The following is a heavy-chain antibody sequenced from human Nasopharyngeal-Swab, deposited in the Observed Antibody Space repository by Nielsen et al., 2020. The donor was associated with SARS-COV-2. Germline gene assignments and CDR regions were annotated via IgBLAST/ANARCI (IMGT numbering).Heavy chain of an antibody. Sequence: GESLKISCAASGFTFSSYWVSWFRQAPGKGLEWVAFIAHDASNEYYGDSVKGRFSISRDSSKNTLYLQMDSLRGEDTAVYYCARDAPAHYGAFYWGRGTLVTVSS. CDR1: GFTFSSYW. D-gene: IGHD4-17*01. V-gene: IGHV3-30*03. CDR3: ARDAPAHYGAFY. J-gene: IGHJ4*02. CDR2: IAHDASNE.